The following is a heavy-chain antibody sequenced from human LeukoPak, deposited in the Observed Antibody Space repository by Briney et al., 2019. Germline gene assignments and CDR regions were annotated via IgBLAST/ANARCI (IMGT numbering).Heavy chain of an antibody. Sequence: PSETLSLTCTLSGGSITSDYWSWIRQPPGKGLEWIGYIYYSGSTNYKSSLKSRVTISVDTSKNQFSLRLSSVTAADTAVYYCARDTRGDVLTGAHAFDIWGQGTMVTVSS. CDR3: ARDTRGDVLTGAHAFDI. V-gene: IGHV4-59*01. CDR2: IYYSGST. J-gene: IGHJ3*02. CDR1: GGSITSDY. D-gene: IGHD3-9*01.